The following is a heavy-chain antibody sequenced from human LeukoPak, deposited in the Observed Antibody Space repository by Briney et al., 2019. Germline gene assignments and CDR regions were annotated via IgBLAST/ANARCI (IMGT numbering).Heavy chain of an antibody. CDR1: GYTFTGYY. CDR2: INPNSGGT. D-gene: IGHD1-26*01. Sequence: ASVKVSCKASGYTFTGYYMHWVRQAPGQGLEWMGWINPNSGGTNYAQKFQGWVTMTRDTSISTACMELSRLRSDDTAVYYCARGGQELPAPLFDYWGKGTLVTVSS. CDR3: ARGGQELPAPLFDY. V-gene: IGHV1-2*04. J-gene: IGHJ4*02.